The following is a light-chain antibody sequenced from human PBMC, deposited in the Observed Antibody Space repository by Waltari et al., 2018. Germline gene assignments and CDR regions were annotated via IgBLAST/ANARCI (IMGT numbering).Light chain of an antibody. J-gene: IGKJ1*01. CDR3: QQGYSTPQT. Sequence: DIQMTQSPSSLSASVGDRVTITCRASQSISSYLNWYQQKPGKAPTLLIYAASSLQSGVPSRFSGSGSGTDCTLTISSLQPEDFAPYYCQQGYSTPQTFGQGTKVEIK. CDR2: AAS. V-gene: IGKV1-39*01. CDR1: QSISSY.